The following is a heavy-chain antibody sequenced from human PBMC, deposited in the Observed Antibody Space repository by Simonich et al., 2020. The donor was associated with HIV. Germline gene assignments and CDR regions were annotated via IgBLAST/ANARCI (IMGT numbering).Heavy chain of an antibody. V-gene: IGHV1-2*06. Sequence: QVQLVQSGAEVKKPGASVKVSCKASGYTFTGYYRHWVRKAPGQGLEWNGRGNPKRGGNNYAQKVQGQVTMAKATSNSTASLEARRLRSDDTAVYYCARWVGQLERRYSYYYGMDVWGQGTTVTVSS. D-gene: IGHD1-1*01. CDR1: GYTFTGYY. CDR2: GNPKRGGN. J-gene: IGHJ6*02. CDR3: ARWVGQLERRYSYYYGMDV.